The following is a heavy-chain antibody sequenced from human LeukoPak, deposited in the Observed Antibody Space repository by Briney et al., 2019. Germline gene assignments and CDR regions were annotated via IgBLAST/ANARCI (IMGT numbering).Heavy chain of an antibody. Sequence: GGSLRLSCAASGFTFSSYSMNWVRQAPGKGLEWVSSISSSSSYIYYADSVKGRFKISRQNAKNSLYLQMNSLRAEDTAVYYCAKGSMYYDFWSGTDYWGQGTLVTVSS. J-gene: IGHJ4*02. D-gene: IGHD3-3*01. V-gene: IGHV3-21*03. CDR2: ISSSSSYI. CDR1: GFTFSSYS. CDR3: AKGSMYYDFWSGTDY.